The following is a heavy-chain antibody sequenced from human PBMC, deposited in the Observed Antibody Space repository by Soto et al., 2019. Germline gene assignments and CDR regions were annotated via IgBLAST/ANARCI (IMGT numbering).Heavy chain of an antibody. CDR1: GFTFSSYG. J-gene: IGHJ2*01. V-gene: IGHV3-30*18. D-gene: IGHD2-21*02. Sequence: QVQLAESGGGVVQPGRSLRLSCAASGFTFSSYGMHWVRQAPGKGLEWVAVISYDGSNKYYADSVKGRFTISRDNSKNTLYLQMNSLRAEDTAVYYCAKGLAYCGGDCYSHFDLWGRGTLVTVSS. CDR2: ISYDGSNK. CDR3: AKGLAYCGGDCYSHFDL.